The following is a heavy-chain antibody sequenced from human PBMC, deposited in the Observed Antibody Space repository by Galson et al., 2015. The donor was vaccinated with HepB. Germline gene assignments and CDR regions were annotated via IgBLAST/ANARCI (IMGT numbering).Heavy chain of an antibody. Sequence: SVKVSCKGSRYTLRSYTMSWVRQAPGQRLEWMGWINAGNGNTKYSQEFQGRVTITRDTSASTAYMELSSLRSEDTAVYYCARAWDIVVVPANYGMDVWGQGTTVTVSS. D-gene: IGHD2-2*01. CDR1: RYTLRSYT. J-gene: IGHJ6*02. CDR3: ARAWDIVVVPANYGMDV. CDR2: INAGNGNT. V-gene: IGHV1-3*01.